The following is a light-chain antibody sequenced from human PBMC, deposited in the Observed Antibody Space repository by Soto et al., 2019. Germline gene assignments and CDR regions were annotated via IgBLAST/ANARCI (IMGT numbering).Light chain of an antibody. CDR1: QSIVYSDGNIY. V-gene: IGKV2-30*01. Sequence: SQPPFPQHVTLGQPASISCRSSQSIVYSDGNIYVNWFQQRPGQSPRLLIYEVSNRDSGVPDRFSGSKAGTDFTLKISCLQAEDVALYYCMQATSSPGTFGGGTKVDIK. J-gene: IGKJ4*01. CDR3: MQATSSPGT. CDR2: EVS.